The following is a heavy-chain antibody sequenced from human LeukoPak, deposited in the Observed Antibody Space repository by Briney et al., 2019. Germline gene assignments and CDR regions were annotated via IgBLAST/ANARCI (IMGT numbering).Heavy chain of an antibody. D-gene: IGHD5-18*01. V-gene: IGHV3-21*01. CDR3: ARGYSSFDY. J-gene: IGHJ4*02. CDR1: GFTFSSHS. Sequence: GGSLRLSCAASGFTFSSHSMNWVRQAPGKGLEWVSSIASSSSHIYYADSVKGRFTISRDNAKNSLYLQMNSLRAEDTAVYYCARGYSSFDYWGQGTLVTVSS. CDR2: IASSSSHI.